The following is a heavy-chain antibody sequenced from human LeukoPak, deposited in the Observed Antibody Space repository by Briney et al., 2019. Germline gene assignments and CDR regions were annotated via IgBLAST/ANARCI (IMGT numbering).Heavy chain of an antibody. J-gene: IGHJ4*02. Sequence: QPGGSLRLSCAASGFTFSSYAMHWVRQAPGKGLEWVANIKQDGSEKYYVDSVKGRFTISRDNAKNSLYLQMNSLRAEDTAVYYCARGYCSGGSCYSNIDYWGQGTLVTVSS. CDR1: GFTFSSYA. CDR3: ARGYCSGGSCYSNIDY. CDR2: IKQDGSEK. D-gene: IGHD2-15*01. V-gene: IGHV3-7*03.